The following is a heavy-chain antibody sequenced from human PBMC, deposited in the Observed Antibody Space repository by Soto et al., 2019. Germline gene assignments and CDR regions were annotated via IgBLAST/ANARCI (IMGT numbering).Heavy chain of an antibody. CDR2: ISYEGKKK. CDR1: GFTFGYYG. D-gene: IGHD1-26*01. J-gene: IGHJ4*02. V-gene: IGHV3-30*03. Sequence: GGSLRLSCAASGFTFGYYGMHWVRQSSGKGLEWVAIISYEGKKKYYADSVKGRFSISRDNSKNTLYLQMDSLRAEDTAVYYCARSRDGRGVSPDYWGQGTLVTVSS. CDR3: ARSRDGRGVSPDY.